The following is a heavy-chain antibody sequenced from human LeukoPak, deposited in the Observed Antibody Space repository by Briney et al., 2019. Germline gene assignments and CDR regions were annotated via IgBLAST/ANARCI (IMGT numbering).Heavy chain of an antibody. Sequence: PSETLSLTCAVYGGSFSGYYWSWIRQPPGKGLEWIGEINHSGSTNYNPSLKSRVTISVDTSKNQFSLKLSSVTAADTAVYYCGGDYSKVLSYYSVMDVWAQGTTVTVSS. CDR2: INHSGST. CDR3: GGDYSKVLSYYSVMDV. V-gene: IGHV4-34*01. J-gene: IGHJ6*02. D-gene: IGHD2/OR15-2a*01. CDR1: GGSFSGYY.